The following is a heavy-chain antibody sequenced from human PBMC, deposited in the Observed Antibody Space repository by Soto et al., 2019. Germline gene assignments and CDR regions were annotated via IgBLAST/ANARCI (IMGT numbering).Heavy chain of an antibody. CDR1: GFTFSDYY. V-gene: IGHV3-11*01. D-gene: IGHD2-2*01. Sequence: GGSLRLSCAASGFTFSDYYMSWIRQAPGKGLEWVSYISSSGSTIYYADSVKGRFTISRDNAKNSLYLQMNSLRAEDTAVYYCASLYCISTSCHGTGYWGQGTLVTVSS. CDR2: ISSSGSTI. CDR3: ASLYCISTSCHGTGY. J-gene: IGHJ4*02.